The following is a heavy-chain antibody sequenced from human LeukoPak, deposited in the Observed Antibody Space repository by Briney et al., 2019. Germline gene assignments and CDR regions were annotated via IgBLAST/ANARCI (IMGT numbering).Heavy chain of an antibody. CDR3: SGVVHRDGRDTSVYRPLDY. V-gene: IGHV3-7*05. CDR2: MKEDGSQE. CDR1: GFTFSRYW. Sequence: PGGSLRLSCAASGFTFSRYWMSWVRQAPGKGLEWVASMKEDGSQEYYVDSVKGRFTISRDNAKNSLYLQMNSLRAEDTAVYYCSGVVHRDGRDTSVYRPLDYWGQGTLVTVSS. J-gene: IGHJ4*02. D-gene: IGHD3-16*02.